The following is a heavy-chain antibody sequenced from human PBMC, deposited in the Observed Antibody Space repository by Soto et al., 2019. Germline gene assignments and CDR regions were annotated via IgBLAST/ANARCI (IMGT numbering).Heavy chain of an antibody. D-gene: IGHD6-6*01. CDR1: GESFSGSY. J-gene: IGHJ4*02. CDR2: IYHSGKT. V-gene: IGHV4-34*01. Sequence: SETLSLTCAVSGESFSGSYWTWIRQPPGKGLEWIGEIYHSGKTNYNPSLESRVTFSVDTSKNHFSLNLTSVTAADTAVYYCARGRLSVAARPRGYYFDYWGQGTLVTVSS. CDR3: ARGRLSVAARPRGYYFDY.